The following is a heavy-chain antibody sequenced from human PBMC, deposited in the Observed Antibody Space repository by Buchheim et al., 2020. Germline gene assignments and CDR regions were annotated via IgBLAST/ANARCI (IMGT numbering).Heavy chain of an antibody. D-gene: IGHD3-3*01. CDR2: IYYSGST. J-gene: IGHJ6*02. V-gene: IGHV4-61*01. CDR3: ARVAGNYDFWSGYMGYYYGMDV. CDR1: GGSVSSGSYY. Sequence: QVQLQESGPGLVKPSETLSLTCTVSGGSVSSGSYYWSWIRQPPGKGLEWIGYIYYSGSTNYNPSLKSRVTISVDTSKNQFSLKRSSVTAADTAVYYCARVAGNYDFWSGYMGYYYGMDVWGQGTT.